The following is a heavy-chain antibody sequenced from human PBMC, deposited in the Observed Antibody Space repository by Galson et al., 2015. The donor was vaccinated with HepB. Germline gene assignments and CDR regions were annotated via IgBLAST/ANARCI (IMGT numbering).Heavy chain of an antibody. J-gene: IGHJ6*02. D-gene: IGHD2-2*01. CDR2: ISYDGSNK. CDR1: GFTFSSYA. CDR3: ARDDIVVVPAAMRGGYYYYGMDV. V-gene: IGHV3-30*04. Sequence: SLRLSCAASGFTFSSYAMHWVRQAPGKGLEWVAVISYDGSNKYYADSVKGRFTISRDNSKNTLYLQMNSLRAEDTAVYYCARDDIVVVPAAMRGGYYYYGMDVWGQGTTVTVSS.